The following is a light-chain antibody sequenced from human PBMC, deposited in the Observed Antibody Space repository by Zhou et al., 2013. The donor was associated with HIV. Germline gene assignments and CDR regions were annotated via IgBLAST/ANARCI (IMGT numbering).Light chain of an antibody. CDR1: QDISNY. CDR2: GAS. CDR3: QQYKTYPWT. J-gene: IGKJ1*01. V-gene: IGKV1-33*01. Sequence: DIQMTQSPSSLSASVGDRVTITCQASQDISNYLNWYQQKPGKAPKLLIYGASNLETGVPSRFSGSGSGREFTLTISSLQPEDFATYYCQQYKTYPWTFGQGTKVEIK.